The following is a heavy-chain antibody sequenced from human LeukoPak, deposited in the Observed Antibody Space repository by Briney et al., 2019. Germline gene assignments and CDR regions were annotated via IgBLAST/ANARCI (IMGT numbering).Heavy chain of an antibody. CDR3: ARAGLGIENYYYYMDV. D-gene: IGHD1-14*01. CDR1: GASISSDGFY. V-gene: IGHV4-31*03. Sequence: SQTLSLTCTVSGASISSDGFYWSWIRQLPGRGLEWIGYIYYTGFTYCKPSLKSRVTMSVDTSQNQFSLRMSSMTAADTAVYYCARAGLGIENYYYYMDVWGKGTTVTVSS. J-gene: IGHJ6*03. CDR2: IYYTGFT.